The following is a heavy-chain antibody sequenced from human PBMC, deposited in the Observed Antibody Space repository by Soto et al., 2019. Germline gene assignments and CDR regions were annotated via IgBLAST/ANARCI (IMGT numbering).Heavy chain of an antibody. CDR2: MNSNSGDT. D-gene: IGHD3-16*02. CDR1: GYTFTSYD. Sequence: ASVKVSCKASGYTFTSYDINWVRQATGQGLEWMGWMNSNSGDTGYAQKFQGRVTMTRNTSISTAYMGLSSLRSEDTAMYYCARPHDYIWGSYRTIQSYGMDVWGQGTTVTVSS. J-gene: IGHJ6*02. V-gene: IGHV1-8*01. CDR3: ARPHDYIWGSYRTIQSYGMDV.